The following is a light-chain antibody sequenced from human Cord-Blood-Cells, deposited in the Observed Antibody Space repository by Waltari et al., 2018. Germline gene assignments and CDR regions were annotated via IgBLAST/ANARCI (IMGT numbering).Light chain of an antibody. CDR2: EGS. CDR1: SRDVGSYNL. V-gene: IGLV2-23*01. Sequence: QSALTQPASVSGSPGQSITISCTGTSRDVGSYNLVPWYQQHPGTAPKLMIYEGSKRPSGVSNRFSGSKSGNTASLTISGLQAEDEADYHCCSYAGSSTFWVFGGGTKLTVL. J-gene: IGLJ3*02. CDR3: CSYAGSSTFWV.